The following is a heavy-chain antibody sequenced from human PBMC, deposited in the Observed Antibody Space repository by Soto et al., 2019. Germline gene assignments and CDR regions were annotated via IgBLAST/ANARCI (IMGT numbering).Heavy chain of an antibody. CDR1: GFTFSSYA. CDR3: GKEYGDYGHDAFDL. Sequence: EVQLLESGGGLVQPGGSLRLSCAASGFTFSSYAMSWVRQAPGKGLEWVSAISGSGGSTYYADSVKGRFTISRDNYKNTLYLQMDSLRAEDTAVYYGGKEYGDYGHDAFDLWGQGTMVTVSS. CDR2: ISGSGGST. J-gene: IGHJ3*01. D-gene: IGHD4-17*01. V-gene: IGHV3-23*01.